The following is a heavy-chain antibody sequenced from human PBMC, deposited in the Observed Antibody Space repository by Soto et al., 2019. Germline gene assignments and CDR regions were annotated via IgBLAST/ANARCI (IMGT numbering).Heavy chain of an antibody. D-gene: IGHD3-22*01. CDR1: GYTFTSYY. Sequence: GASVKVSCKASGYTFTSYYMHWARQASGQGLEWMGIIDPSGGSTSYAQKFQGRVTMTRDTSTSTVYMELSSLRSEDTAVYYCARDYYYDSSGYVFDYWGQGTLVTVSS. V-gene: IGHV1-46*01. CDR3: ARDYYYDSSGYVFDY. J-gene: IGHJ4*02. CDR2: IDPSGGST.